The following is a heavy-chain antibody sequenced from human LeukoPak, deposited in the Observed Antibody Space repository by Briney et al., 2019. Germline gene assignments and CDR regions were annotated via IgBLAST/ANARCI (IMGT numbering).Heavy chain of an antibody. J-gene: IGHJ5*02. CDR3: AKGARGDTVTSIVGLNWFDP. Sequence: PGGSLRLSCEASGFTFSSHWMHWVRQAPGKGLVWVSRINSDGSSTSYADSVKGRFTISRDNAKNTVYLQMNSLRADDTAVYYCAKGARGDTVTSIVGLNWFDPWGQGTLVTVSS. V-gene: IGHV3-74*01. CDR2: INSDGSST. CDR1: GFTFSSHW. D-gene: IGHD4-17*01.